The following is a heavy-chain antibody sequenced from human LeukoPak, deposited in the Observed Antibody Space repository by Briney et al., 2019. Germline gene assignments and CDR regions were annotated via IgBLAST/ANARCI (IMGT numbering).Heavy chain of an antibody. CDR3: ASRSGWYFYYFDY. D-gene: IGHD6-19*01. J-gene: IGHJ4*02. CDR1: GGSFSGYY. CDR2: INHSGST. Sequence: SETLSLTCAAYGGSFSGYYWSWIRQPPGKGLEWIGEINHSGSTNYNPSLKSRVTISVDTSKNQFSLKLTSVTAADTAVYYCASRSGWYFYYFDYWGQGTLVTVSS. V-gene: IGHV4-34*01.